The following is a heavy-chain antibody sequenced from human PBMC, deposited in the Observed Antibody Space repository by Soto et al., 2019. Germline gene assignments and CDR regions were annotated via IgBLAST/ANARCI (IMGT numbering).Heavy chain of an antibody. V-gene: IGHV1-3*01. D-gene: IGHD3-10*01. Sequence: GASVKVSCKASGYTFTSYAMHWVRQAPGQRLEWMGWINAGNGNTKYSQKFQGRVTITRDTSASTAYMELSSLRSEDTAVYYCARDQVLASPFRAEVRGVIIGPFDYWGQGTLVTVSS. J-gene: IGHJ4*02. CDR1: GYTFTSYA. CDR2: INAGNGNT. CDR3: ARDQVLASPFRAEVRGVIIGPFDY.